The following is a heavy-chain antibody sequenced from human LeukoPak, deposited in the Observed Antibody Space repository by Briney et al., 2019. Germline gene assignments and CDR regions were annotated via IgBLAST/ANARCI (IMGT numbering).Heavy chain of an antibody. CDR3: ARNNWNSRTQRWFYFDN. J-gene: IGHJ4*02. Sequence: PGGSLRLSCAASGFTFSSYGMHWVRQAPGKGLEWVAVISYDGSNKYYADSEKGRFTISRDNSKNTVYLQMDSLRAEDTAVYYCARNNWNSRTQRWFYFDNWGEGTLVTVSS. CDR1: GFTFSSYG. CDR2: ISYDGSNK. V-gene: IGHV3-30*03. D-gene: IGHD1-1*01.